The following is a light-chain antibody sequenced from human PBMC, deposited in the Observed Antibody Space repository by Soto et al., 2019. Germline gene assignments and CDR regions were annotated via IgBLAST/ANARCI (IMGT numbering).Light chain of an antibody. J-gene: IGKJ4*01. Sequence: ETVLTQSPDTLSLSPGEGATLSCRASQTVKNNYLAWYQQRRGLAPRLLIYGTSGRATGIPDRFSGSGSGTDLTLTITRMEPEDFAVYYCQQYGTSPLTFGGGTKV. CDR3: QQYGTSPLT. V-gene: IGKV3-20*01. CDR2: GTS. CDR1: QTVKNNY.